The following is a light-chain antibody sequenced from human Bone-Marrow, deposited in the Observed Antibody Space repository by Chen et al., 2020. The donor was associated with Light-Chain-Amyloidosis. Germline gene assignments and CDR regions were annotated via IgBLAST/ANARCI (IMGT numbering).Light chain of an antibody. Sequence: SYELTQPPSVSVSPGQPARITCSGDDLPTKYAYWYQQKPGQAPVLVIHRDTERPSGISERFSGSSSGTTATLTISGVQAEDEAEYHCQSADSSGTYDVIFGGGTKLTVL. CDR3: QSADSSGTYDVI. CDR2: RDT. CDR1: DLPTKY. J-gene: IGLJ2*01. V-gene: IGLV3-25*03.